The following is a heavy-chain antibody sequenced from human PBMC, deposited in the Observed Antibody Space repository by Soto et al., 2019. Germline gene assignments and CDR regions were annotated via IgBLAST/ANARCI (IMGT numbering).Heavy chain of an antibody. CDR3: AREGLNRPSPKMDV. Sequence: QVQLQESGPGLVKPSQTLSLTCTVSGGSISSGGYYWSWIRQHPGKGLEWIGYIYYSGSTYYNPPLKSRVTISVDTSKNQFSLKLSSVTAADTAVYYCAREGLNRPSPKMDVWGQGTTVTVSS. CDR2: IYYSGST. J-gene: IGHJ6*02. V-gene: IGHV4-31*03. CDR1: GGSISSGGYY.